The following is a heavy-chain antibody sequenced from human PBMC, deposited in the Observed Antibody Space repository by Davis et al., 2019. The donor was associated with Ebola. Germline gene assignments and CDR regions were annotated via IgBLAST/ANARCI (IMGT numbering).Heavy chain of an antibody. Sequence: PAGSLRLSCAASGFTFSSYGMHRVRHAPGKGLEWVAVISYDGSNKYYADSVKGRFTISRDNSKNTLYLQMNSLRAEDTAVYYCAKIACTNMICSMGIFDYWGQGTLVTVSS. CDR3: AKIACTNMICSMGIFDY. D-gene: IGHD2-8*01. J-gene: IGHJ4*02. V-gene: IGHV3-30*18. CDR1: GFTFSSYG. CDR2: ISYDGSNK.